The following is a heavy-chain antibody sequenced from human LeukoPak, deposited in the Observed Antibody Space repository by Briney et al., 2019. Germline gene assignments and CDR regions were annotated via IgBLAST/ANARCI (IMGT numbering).Heavy chain of an antibody. CDR2: IYHSGST. CDR3: ARDTCSGGSCYPDY. J-gene: IGHJ4*02. V-gene: IGHV4-30-2*01. D-gene: IGHD2-15*01. CDR1: GGSISSGGYY. Sequence: SETLSLTCTVSGGSISSGGYYWSWIRQPPGKGLEWIGYIYHSGSTYYNPSLKSRVTISVDRSKNQFSLKLSSVTAADTAVYYCARDTCSGGSCYPDYWGQGTLVTVSS.